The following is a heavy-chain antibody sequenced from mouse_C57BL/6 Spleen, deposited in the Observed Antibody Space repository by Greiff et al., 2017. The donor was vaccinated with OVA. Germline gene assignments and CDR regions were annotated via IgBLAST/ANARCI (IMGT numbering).Heavy chain of an antibody. D-gene: IGHD2-4*01. CDR2: IRYDGSN. Sequence: EVKLQESGPGLVKPSQSLSLTCSVTGYSITSGYYWNWIRQFPGNKLEWMGYIRYDGSNNYNPSLKNRISITLDTSKNQFFLKLNSVTTEDTATYYCARFYDYDFAYWGQGTLVTVSA. CDR3: ARFYDYDFAY. J-gene: IGHJ3*01. CDR1: GYSITSGYY. V-gene: IGHV3-6*01.